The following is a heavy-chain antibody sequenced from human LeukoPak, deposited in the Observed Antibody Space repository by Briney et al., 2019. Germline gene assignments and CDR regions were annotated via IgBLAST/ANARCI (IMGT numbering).Heavy chain of an antibody. V-gene: IGHV3-73*01. CDR1: GFTFSGSA. J-gene: IGHJ4*02. D-gene: IGHD6-13*01. Sequence: GGSLKLSCAAPGFTFSGSAMHWVRQASGKGLEWVGRIRSKANSYATAYAASVKGRFTISRDDSKNTAYLQMNSLKTEDTAVYYCTRHLSAAATDYWGQGTLVTVSS. CDR2: IRSKANSYAT. CDR3: TRHLSAAATDY.